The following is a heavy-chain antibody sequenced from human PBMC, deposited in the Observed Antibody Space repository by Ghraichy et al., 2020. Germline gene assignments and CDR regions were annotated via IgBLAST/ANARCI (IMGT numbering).Heavy chain of an antibody. J-gene: IGHJ6*02. V-gene: IGHV6-1*01. CDR1: GDSVSSNSAA. D-gene: IGHD3-10*01. CDR2: TYYRSKWYN. Sequence: SQTLSLTCAISGDSVSSNSAAWNWIRQSPSRGLEWLGRTYYRSKWYNDYAVSVKSRITINPDTSKNQFSLQLNSVTPEDTAVYYCARVLQGSGSYYPIYYYYGMDVWGQGTTVTVSS. CDR3: ARVLQGSGSYYPIYYYYGMDV.